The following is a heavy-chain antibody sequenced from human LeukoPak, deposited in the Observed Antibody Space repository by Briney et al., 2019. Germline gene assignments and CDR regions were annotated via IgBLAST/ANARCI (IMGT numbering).Heavy chain of an antibody. Sequence: GASVKVSCKASGYTFTSYDINWVPQATGQGLEWMGWMNPNSGNAVYAQKFQGRVTMTRNTSITTAYMELTSLRSEDTAMYYCARGQSQFDYWGQGTLVTVSS. CDR2: MNPNSGNA. CDR3: ARGQSQFDY. CDR1: GYTFTSYD. V-gene: IGHV1-8*01. J-gene: IGHJ4*02.